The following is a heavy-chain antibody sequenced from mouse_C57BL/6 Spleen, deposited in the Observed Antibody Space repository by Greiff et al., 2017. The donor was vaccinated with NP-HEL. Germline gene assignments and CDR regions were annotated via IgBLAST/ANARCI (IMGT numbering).Heavy chain of an antibody. V-gene: IGHV5-4*01. J-gene: IGHJ2*01. CDR3: ARGGPPFDY. CDR2: ISDGGSYT. CDR1: GFTFSSYA. Sequence: EVQVVESGGGLVKPGGSLKLSCAASGFTFSSYAMSWVRQTPEKRLEWVATISDGGSYTYYPDNVKGRFTISRDNAKNNLYLQMSHLKSEDTAMYYCARGGPPFDYWGQGTTLTVSS.